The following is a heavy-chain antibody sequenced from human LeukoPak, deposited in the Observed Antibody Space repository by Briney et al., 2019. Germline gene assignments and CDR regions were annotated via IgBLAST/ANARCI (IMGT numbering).Heavy chain of an antibody. CDR3: ARSIPGATDLGYYYYMDV. Sequence: SETLSLTCTVSGGSISSYYWSWIRQPPGKGLEWIGYIYYSGSTNYNPSLKSRVTISVDTSKNQFSLKLSSVTAADTAVYYCARSIPGATDLGYYYYMDVWGKGTTVTVSS. CDR2: IYYSGST. D-gene: IGHD1-26*01. CDR1: GGSISSYY. J-gene: IGHJ6*03. V-gene: IGHV4-59*08.